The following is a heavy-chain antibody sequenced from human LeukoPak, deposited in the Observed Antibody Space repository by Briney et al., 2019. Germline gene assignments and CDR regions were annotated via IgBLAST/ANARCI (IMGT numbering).Heavy chain of an antibody. V-gene: IGHV1-69*05. D-gene: IGHD3-9*01. CDR3: ARGRTYYDILTGYLSPDAFDI. Sequence: ASVKVSCKASGGTFSSYAISWVRQAPGQGLEWMGGIIPIFGTANYAQKFQGRVTITRDTSASTAYMELSSLRSEDTAVYYCARGRTYYDILTGYLSPDAFDIWGQGTMVTVSS. CDR1: GGTFSSYA. CDR2: IIPIFGTA. J-gene: IGHJ3*02.